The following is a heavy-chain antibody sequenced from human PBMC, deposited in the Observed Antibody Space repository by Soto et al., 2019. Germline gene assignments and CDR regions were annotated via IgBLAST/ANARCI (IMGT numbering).Heavy chain of an antibody. J-gene: IGHJ6*02. Sequence: SLRLSCAASGFTFSSYGMHWVRQAPGKGLEWVAVISYDGSNKYYADPVKGRFTISRDNSKNTLYLQMNSLRAEDTAVYYCAKTGKYNWTMDYYYGMDVWGQGTTVTVSS. CDR2: ISYDGSNK. D-gene: IGHD1-20*01. V-gene: IGHV3-30*18. CDR1: GFTFSSYG. CDR3: AKTGKYNWTMDYYYGMDV.